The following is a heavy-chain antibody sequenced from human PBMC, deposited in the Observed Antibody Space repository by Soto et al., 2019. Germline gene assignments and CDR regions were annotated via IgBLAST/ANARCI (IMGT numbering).Heavy chain of an antibody. CDR3: AGAKLVVEGRFDY. D-gene: IGHD3-22*01. V-gene: IGHV3-11*06. Sequence: QVQLVESGGGLVQLGGSLRLCCAASGFSFSDYYMNWIRQAPGKGLEWISYISSSGTYTNYADSVRGRFTMSRDSAKNSLFLQMDGLRAEDPAVYYCAGAKLVVEGRFDYWGQGTLVTVSS. J-gene: IGHJ4*02. CDR2: ISSSGTYT. CDR1: GFSFSDYY.